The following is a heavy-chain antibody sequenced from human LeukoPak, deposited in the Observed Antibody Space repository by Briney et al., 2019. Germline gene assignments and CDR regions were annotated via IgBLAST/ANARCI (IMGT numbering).Heavy chain of an antibody. CDR1: GYTFTSYG. Sequence: ASVKVSCKASGYTFTSYGISWVRQAPGQGLEWMGWISAYNGNTNYAQKLQGRVTMTTDTSTSTAYMELRSLRSDDTAVYYCARWGGYGSRSFPDYFDYWGQGTLVTVSS. V-gene: IGHV1-18*04. CDR2: ISAYNGNT. D-gene: IGHD3-10*01. J-gene: IGHJ4*02. CDR3: ARWGGYGSRSFPDYFDY.